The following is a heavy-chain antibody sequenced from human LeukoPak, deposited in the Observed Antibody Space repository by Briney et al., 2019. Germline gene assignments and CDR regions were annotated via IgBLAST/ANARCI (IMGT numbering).Heavy chain of an antibody. V-gene: IGHV1-46*01. CDR3: ARDRLLYYESSGTNAFDI. CDR1: GYTFTNYY. CDR2: VNPGGGNT. J-gene: IGHJ3*02. D-gene: IGHD3-22*01. Sequence: ASVKVSCKASGYTFTNYYIHWVRQAPGQGPEWMGIVNPGGGNTDYAQKFQGRVTMARDMSTSTVYMELSSLRSDDTAIYYCARDRLLYYESSGTNAFDIWGQGTMVTVSS.